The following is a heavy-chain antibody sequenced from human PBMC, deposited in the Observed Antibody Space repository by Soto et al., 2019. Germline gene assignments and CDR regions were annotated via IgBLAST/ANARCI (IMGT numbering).Heavy chain of an antibody. J-gene: IGHJ6*02. Sequence: ASVKVSCKPSGYTFSNYAISWVRQAPGQGLEWMGWISSYNSNNGDTKSAQMLQGRVTMTIDTSATTAYMELRSLRSDDTAVYYCARAELERGEVEYSGMDGWGRGTTVSVSS. V-gene: IGHV1-18*04. CDR2: ISSYNSNNGDT. CDR1: GYTFSNYA. D-gene: IGHD1-1*01. CDR3: ARAELERGEVEYSGMDG.